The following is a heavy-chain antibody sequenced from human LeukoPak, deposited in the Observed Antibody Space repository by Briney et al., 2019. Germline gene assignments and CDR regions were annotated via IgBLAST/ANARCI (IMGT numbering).Heavy chain of an antibody. CDR3: ARDLGQYYDTSDNWFDP. V-gene: IGHV3-7*01. D-gene: IGHD3-22*01. Sequence: GGSLRLSCAASGFTFSSYWMSWVRQAPGKGLEWVANIKQDGSEKYYVDSVKGRFTISRDNAKNTLNLQMNSLRAEDTAVYYCARDLGQYYDTSDNWFDPWGQGALVTVSS. CDR1: GFTFSSYW. CDR2: IKQDGSEK. J-gene: IGHJ5*02.